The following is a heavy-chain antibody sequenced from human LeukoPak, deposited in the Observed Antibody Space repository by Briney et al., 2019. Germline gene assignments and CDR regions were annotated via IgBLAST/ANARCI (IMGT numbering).Heavy chain of an antibody. J-gene: IGHJ5*02. CDR2: INPNSGGT. Sequence: ASVKVSCKASGYTFTGYYMHWVRQAPGQGLEWMGWINPNSGGTNYAQKFQGRVTMTRDTSISTAYMELSRLRSDDTAVYYCARAARDSSPYRLGGIVVVPAAILWFDPWGQGTLVTVSS. CDR3: ARAARDSSPYRLGGIVVVPAAILWFDP. V-gene: IGHV1-2*02. CDR1: GYTFTGYY. D-gene: IGHD2-2*01.